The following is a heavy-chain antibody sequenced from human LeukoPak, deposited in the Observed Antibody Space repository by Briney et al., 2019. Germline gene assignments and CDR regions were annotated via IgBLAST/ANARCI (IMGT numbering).Heavy chain of an antibody. CDR3: ARDIAPSGQWLFDY. CDR1: GYTFTGYY. D-gene: IGHD6-19*01. Sequence: GASVKVSCKASGYTFTGYYMHWVRQAPGQGLEWMGWIAASSGDTNYARKFGGRVTMTRDTSVSTAYMDLSRLRSDDTAVYYCARDIAPSGQWLFDYWGQGTLVTVSS. CDR2: IAASSGDT. J-gene: IGHJ4*02. V-gene: IGHV1-2*02.